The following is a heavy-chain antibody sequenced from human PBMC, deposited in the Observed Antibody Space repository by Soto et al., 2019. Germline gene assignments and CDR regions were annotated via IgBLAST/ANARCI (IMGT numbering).Heavy chain of an antibody. J-gene: IGHJ6*02. D-gene: IGHD3-16*01. Sequence: QVQLVQSRAEVKNPGASVKVSCKASGYSFTRYGIAWARQAPGQGLEWMGWINTYNGNTNYAQNLQGSVTLTTDTSTSTAYIELTSLRSNDTSIYYCAMVDVYVTPSPQDVWGQGTTVIVSS. V-gene: IGHV1-18*01. CDR3: AMVDVYVTPSPQDV. CDR1: GYSFTRYG. CDR2: INTYNGNT.